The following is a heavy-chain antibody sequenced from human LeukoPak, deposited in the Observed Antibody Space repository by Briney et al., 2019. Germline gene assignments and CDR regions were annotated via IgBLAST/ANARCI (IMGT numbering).Heavy chain of an antibody. V-gene: IGHV3-21*01. CDR2: ISSSSSYI. J-gene: IGHJ4*02. D-gene: IGHD3-22*01. CDR3: ARDRNYYDSSGLFDY. Sequence: GGSLRLSCAASGFTFSSYSMNWVRQAPGKGLEWVSSISSSSSYIYYADSVKGRFTISRDNAKNSLYLQMNNLRAEDTAVYYCARDRNYYDSSGLFDYWGQGTLVTVSS. CDR1: GFTFSSYS.